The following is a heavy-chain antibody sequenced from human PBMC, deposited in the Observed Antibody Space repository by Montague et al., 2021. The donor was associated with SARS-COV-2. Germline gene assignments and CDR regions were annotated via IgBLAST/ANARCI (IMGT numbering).Heavy chain of an antibody. V-gene: IGHV4-38-2*02. CDR1: GFSISSGYY. CDR3: ARSGVGIFDFSYFDS. CDR2: RYQNGAT. J-gene: IGHJ4*02. Sequence: SETLSLTCSVSGFSISSGYYWGWIRQTPGKGLEWIGSRYQNGATYYSPSLKRLVTILLDTSENQFSLSLTSVTAADTAVYYCARSGVGIFDFSYFDSWGQGSLVIVSS. D-gene: IGHD3-3*01.